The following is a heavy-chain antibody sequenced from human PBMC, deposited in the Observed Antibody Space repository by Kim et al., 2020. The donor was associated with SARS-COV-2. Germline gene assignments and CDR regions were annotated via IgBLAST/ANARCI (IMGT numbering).Heavy chain of an antibody. CDR2: INAGNGNT. Sequence: ASVKVSCKASGYTFTSYAMHWVRQAPGQRLEWMGWINAGNGNTKYSQKFQGRVTITRDTSASTAYMELSSLRSEDTAVYYCARGAEGYDILYAFDIWGQGTMVTVSS. D-gene: IGHD3-9*01. V-gene: IGHV1-3*01. J-gene: IGHJ3*02. CDR1: GYTFTSYA. CDR3: ARGAEGYDILYAFDI.